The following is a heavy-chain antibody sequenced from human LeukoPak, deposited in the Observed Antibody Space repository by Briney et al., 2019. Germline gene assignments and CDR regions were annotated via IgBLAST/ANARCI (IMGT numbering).Heavy chain of an antibody. CDR2: IYYSGST. CDR3: ARQYCTNGVRSYAFDI. V-gene: IGHV4-39*07. D-gene: IGHD2-8*01. Sequence: SETLSLTCTVSGGSISSSSYYWGWIRQPPGKGLEWIGSIYYSGSTYYNPSLKSRVTISVDTSKNQFSLKLSSVTAADTAVYYCARQYCTNGVRSYAFDIWGQGTMVTVSS. CDR1: GGSISSSSYY. J-gene: IGHJ3*02.